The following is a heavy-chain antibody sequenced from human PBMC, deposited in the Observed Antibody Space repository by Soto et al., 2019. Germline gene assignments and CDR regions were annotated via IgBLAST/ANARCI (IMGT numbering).Heavy chain of an antibody. J-gene: IGHJ6*02. Sequence: SETLSLTCAVYGGSFSGYYWSWIRQPPGKGLEWIGEINHSGSTNYNPSLKSRVTISVDTSKNQFSLKLSSVTAADTAVYYCARDQDLYGSGSYNYYGMDAWGQGTTVTVSS. V-gene: IGHV4-34*01. CDR3: ARDQDLYGSGSYNYYGMDA. CDR2: INHSGST. D-gene: IGHD3-10*01. CDR1: GGSFSGYY.